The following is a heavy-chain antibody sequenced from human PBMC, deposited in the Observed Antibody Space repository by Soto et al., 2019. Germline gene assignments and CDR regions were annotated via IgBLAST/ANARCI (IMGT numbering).Heavy chain of an antibody. CDR3: ARGADIVVVPADTDYGMDV. CDR2: ISYDGSNK. Sequence: QVQLVESGGGVVQPGRSLRLSCAASGFTFSSYAMHWVRQAPGKGLEWVAVISYDGSNKYYADSVKGRFTISRDNSKNPLYLQMNSLRAEDTAVYYCARGADIVVVPADTDYGMDVWGQGTTVTVSS. V-gene: IGHV3-30-3*01. D-gene: IGHD2-2*01. CDR1: GFTFSSYA. J-gene: IGHJ6*02.